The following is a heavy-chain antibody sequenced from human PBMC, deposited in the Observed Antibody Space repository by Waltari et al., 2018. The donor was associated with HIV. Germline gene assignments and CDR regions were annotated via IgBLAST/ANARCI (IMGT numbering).Heavy chain of an antibody. Sequence: QVQLVQSGAEVKKPGSSVKVSCKASGGTFSSYAISWVRQAPGQGHEWMGDSTPIFGTANDAQNFQGRGTITADESTSTAYMELSSLRSEDTAVYYCARDDVYCTNGVCEAFDYWGQGTLVTVSS. CDR1: GGTFSSYA. V-gene: IGHV1-69*12. CDR2: STPIFGTA. CDR3: ARDDVYCTNGVCEAFDY. J-gene: IGHJ4*02. D-gene: IGHD2-8*01.